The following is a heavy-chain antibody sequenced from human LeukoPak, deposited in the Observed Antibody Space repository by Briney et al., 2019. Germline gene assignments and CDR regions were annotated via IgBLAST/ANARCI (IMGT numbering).Heavy chain of an antibody. CDR1: RFAFSDFD. CDR2: ISGGSA. J-gene: IGHJ4*02. Sequence: GGSLRLSCAASRFAFSDFDKIWVRQAPGKGLEWVSAISGGSAYYADSVKGRFTISRDNSKNTLYLQMNSLRAEDTAVYYCTTSIDYWGQGTLVTVSS. CDR3: TTSIDY. V-gene: IGHV3-23*01.